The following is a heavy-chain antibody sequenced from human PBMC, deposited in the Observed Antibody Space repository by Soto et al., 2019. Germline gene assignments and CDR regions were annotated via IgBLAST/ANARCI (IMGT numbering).Heavy chain of an antibody. D-gene: IGHD3-16*01. CDR1: GYNFITNW. V-gene: IGHV5-51*01. Sequence: GESLKISCKASGYNFITNWIAWVRQRPGKGLEWMGIVYPGNSDTRYSPSFQGQVTILVDKSIDTAYLQWSSLKASDTAMYYCARYMLYDYVWGRPYGMDVWGQGTTVTVSS. CDR2: VYPGNSDT. J-gene: IGHJ6*02. CDR3: ARYMLYDYVWGRPYGMDV.